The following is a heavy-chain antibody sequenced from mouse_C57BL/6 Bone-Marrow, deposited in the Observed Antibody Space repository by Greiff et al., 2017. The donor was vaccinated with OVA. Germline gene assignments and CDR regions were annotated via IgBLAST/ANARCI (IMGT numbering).Heavy chain of an antibody. CDR1: GFSFTTYA. CDR2: IRSKSNNYAT. Sequence: EVHLVESGGGLVQPKGSLKLSCAASGFSFTTYAMNWVRQAPGKGLEWVARIRSKSNNYATYYADSVKDRFTISRDDSESMLYLQMNNLKTEDTAMYYGVRHAPGAMDYWGQGTSVTVSS. V-gene: IGHV10-1*01. CDR3: VRHAPGAMDY. J-gene: IGHJ4*01.